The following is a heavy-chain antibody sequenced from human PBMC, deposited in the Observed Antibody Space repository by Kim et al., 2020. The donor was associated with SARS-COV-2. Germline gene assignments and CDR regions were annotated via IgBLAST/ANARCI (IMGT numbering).Heavy chain of an antibody. Sequence: GGSLRLSCAASGFTFSSYAMSWVRQAPGKGLEWVSAISGSGGSTYYADSVKGRFTISRDNSKNTRYLQMNSLRAEDTAVYYCAKGKSTGYSSSWARCYFDYWGQGTLGSVSP. CDR3: AKGKSTGYSSSWARCYFDY. D-gene: IGHD6-13*01. CDR2: ISGSGGST. V-gene: IGHV3-23*01. CDR1: GFTFSSYA. J-gene: IGHJ4*02.